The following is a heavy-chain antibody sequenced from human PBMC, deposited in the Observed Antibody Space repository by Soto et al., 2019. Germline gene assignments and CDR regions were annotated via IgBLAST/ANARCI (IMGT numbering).Heavy chain of an antibody. D-gene: IGHD6-6*01. J-gene: IGHJ6*02. CDR1: GCSLSTTGMR. CDR3: ARSAYSSSTGGYYYGMDV. V-gene: IGHV2-70*04. CDR2: IDWDDDK. Sequence: SRPALVNPPQTLTLTCTFSGCSLSTTGMRVSWSRQPPGKSLEWLGRIDWDDDKFYSTSLKTRLTISKDTSKNQVVLTMTNMDPVDTATFYCARSAYSSSTGGYYYGMDVWGQGTTVTVSS.